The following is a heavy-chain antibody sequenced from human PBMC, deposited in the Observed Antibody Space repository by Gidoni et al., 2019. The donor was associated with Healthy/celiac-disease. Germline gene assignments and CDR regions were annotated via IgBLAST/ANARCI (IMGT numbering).Heavy chain of an antibody. D-gene: IGHD6-19*01. Sequence: QVQLVQSGAEVKKPGASVKGCCKASGYTFTGYYMNCVRQAPGQGLEWMGWINPNSGGTNYAQNFQCMVTMTRDTSIRTVYLELSRLRSDDTAVYYCARGSSGLPRWAVWGQGTTVTVSS. J-gene: IGHJ6*02. CDR3: ARGSSGLPRWAV. V-gene: IGHV1-2*02. CDR1: GYTFTGYY. CDR2: INPNSGGT.